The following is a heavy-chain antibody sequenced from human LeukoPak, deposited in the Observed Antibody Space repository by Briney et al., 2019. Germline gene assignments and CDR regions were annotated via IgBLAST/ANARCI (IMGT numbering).Heavy chain of an antibody. V-gene: IGHV3-53*01. CDR1: GFIVSNKY. CDR3: ASGGIQLWLPMAD. Sequence: GGSLRLSCAASGFIVSNKYMSWVRQAPGRGLEWVSIIYTGGSTYYADSVKGRFTISRDNSKNTLYLQMNSLRVEDTAVYYCASGGIQLWLPMADWGQGTLVTVSS. J-gene: IGHJ4*02. CDR2: IYTGGST. D-gene: IGHD5-18*01.